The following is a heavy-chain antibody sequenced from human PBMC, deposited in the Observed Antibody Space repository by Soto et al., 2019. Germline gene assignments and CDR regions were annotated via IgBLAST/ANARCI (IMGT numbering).Heavy chain of an antibody. CDR3: ASGGPGLDTAMAEFDY. Sequence: QVQLVQSGAEVKKPGSSVQVSCKASGGTFSSYAISWVRQAPGQGREWMGGSSPIFGTANYAQKFQVRVTITADESTRTAYLELGSLRSEDTAVYYCASGGPGLDTAMAEFDYWGQGTLVTVSS. CDR2: SSPIFGTA. D-gene: IGHD5-18*01. J-gene: IGHJ4*02. V-gene: IGHV1-69*01. CDR1: GGTFSSYA.